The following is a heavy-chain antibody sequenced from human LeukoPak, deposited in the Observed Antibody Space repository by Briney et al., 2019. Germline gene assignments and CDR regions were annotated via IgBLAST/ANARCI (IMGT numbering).Heavy chain of an antibody. D-gene: IGHD3-16*01. CDR1: GGSFSGYY. CDR2: INHSGST. J-gene: IGHJ3*02. V-gene: IGHV4-34*01. Sequence: PSETLSLTCAVYGGSFSGYYWSWLRQPPGKGLEWIGEINHSGSTNYNPSLKSRVTISVDTSKNQFSLKLSSVTAADTAVYYCARNTFGGVRAAFDIWGQGTMVTVSS. CDR3: ARNTFGGVRAAFDI.